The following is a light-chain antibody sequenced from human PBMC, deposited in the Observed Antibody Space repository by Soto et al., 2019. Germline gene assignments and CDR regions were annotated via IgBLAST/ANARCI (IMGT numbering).Light chain of an antibody. CDR2: DAY. J-gene: IGKJ4*01. CDR3: QQPPLT. V-gene: IGKV1-5*01. Sequence: DIQMTQSPSTLSASVGDRVTITCRASQSISSWLAWYQQKPGKAPKLLIYDAYSLESGVPSRFSGSGSGTEFTLTRSRLQPDDFATYYCQQPPLTFGGGTKVQIK. CDR1: QSISSW.